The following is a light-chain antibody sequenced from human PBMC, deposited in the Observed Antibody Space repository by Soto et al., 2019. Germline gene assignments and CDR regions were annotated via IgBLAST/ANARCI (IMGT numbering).Light chain of an antibody. J-gene: IGLJ1*01. CDR3: CSYAGSSSYV. Sequence: QSALTPPASVSGSPGQSITISCTGTSSDVGTYNLVSWYQQHPGKAPKLMIYEGSKRPSGISNRFSGSKSGNTASLTISGLQAEDEGDYYCCSYAGSSSYVFGTGTKVTVL. V-gene: IGLV2-23*01. CDR2: EGS. CDR1: SSDVGTYNL.